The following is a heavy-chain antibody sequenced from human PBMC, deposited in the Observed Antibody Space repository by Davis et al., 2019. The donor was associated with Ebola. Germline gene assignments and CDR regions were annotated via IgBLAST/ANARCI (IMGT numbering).Heavy chain of an antibody. CDR1: GYTFTSYG. CDR3: ARLNSNYCSSTSCHTDY. Sequence: ASVKVSCKASGYTFTSYGISWVRQAPGQGLEWMGWISAYNGNTNYAQKFQGRVTITADESTSTAYMELSSLRSEDTAVYYCARLNSNYCSSTSCHTDYWGQGTLVTVSS. CDR2: ISAYNGNT. V-gene: IGHV1-18*01. D-gene: IGHD2-2*02. J-gene: IGHJ4*02.